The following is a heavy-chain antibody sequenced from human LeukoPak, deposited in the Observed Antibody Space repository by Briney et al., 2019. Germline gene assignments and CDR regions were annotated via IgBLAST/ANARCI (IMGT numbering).Heavy chain of an antibody. CDR3: ATGEWIVSYLQH. Sequence: PSETLSLTCTVSGGSISSSSYYWGWIRQPPGKPLEWIGYIYYSGTTTYNPSFKSRLTISIDTSKNQFSLKLNSVTAADTAVYYCATGEWIVSYLQHWGQGMLVTVSS. D-gene: IGHD2/OR15-2a*01. V-gene: IGHV4-61*05. CDR2: IYYSGTT. CDR1: GGSISSSSYY. J-gene: IGHJ1*01.